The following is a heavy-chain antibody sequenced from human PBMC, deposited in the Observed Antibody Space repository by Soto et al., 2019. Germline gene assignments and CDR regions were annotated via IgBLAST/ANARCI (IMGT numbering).Heavy chain of an antibody. J-gene: IGHJ5*02. CDR1: GYTFTSYG. D-gene: IGHD3-3*01. Sequence: ASVKVSCKASGYTFTSYGISWVRQAPGQGLEWMGWISAYNGNTNYAQKLQGRVTMTTDTSTSTAYMELRSLRSDDTAVYYCSRYDFWSCPEGYNWFDPWGQGTLVTVSS. CDR3: SRYDFWSCPEGYNWFDP. V-gene: IGHV1-18*01. CDR2: ISAYNGNT.